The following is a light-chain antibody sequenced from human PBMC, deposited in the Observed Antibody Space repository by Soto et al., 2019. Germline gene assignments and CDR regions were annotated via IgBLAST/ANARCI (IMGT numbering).Light chain of an antibody. J-gene: IGLJ2*01. CDR2: DVS. V-gene: IGLV2-11*01. CDR3: SSYAGSYTLV. Sequence: QSALTQPRSVSGSPGQSVTISCTGTSNDVGGYNFVSWYQQHPGKVPKLFIYDVSRRPSGVPDRFSGSKSGNTASLTISGLQAEDEADYYCSSYAGSYTLVFGAGTKLTVL. CDR1: SNDVGGYNF.